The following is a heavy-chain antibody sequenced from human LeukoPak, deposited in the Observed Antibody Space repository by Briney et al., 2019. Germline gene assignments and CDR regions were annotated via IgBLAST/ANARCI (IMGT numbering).Heavy chain of an antibody. J-gene: IGHJ4*01. V-gene: IGHV1-3*01. D-gene: IGHD3-10*01. Sequence: ASVKVSCTASGYTFTSYAMHWVRQAPGQRLEWMGWINAGNGNTKYSQKFQGRVTITRDTSASTAYMELSSLRSEDTAVYYCAREIWFGESAFDYWGHGTLVTVSS. CDR1: GYTFTSYA. CDR3: AREIWFGESAFDY. CDR2: INAGNGNT.